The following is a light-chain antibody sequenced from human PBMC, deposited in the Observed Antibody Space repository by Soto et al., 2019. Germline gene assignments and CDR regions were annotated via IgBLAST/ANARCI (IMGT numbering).Light chain of an antibody. CDR1: TSDVGGYNR. CDR2: EVS. Sequence: QSALTQPASVSGSPGQSITISCTGTTSDVGGYNRVSWYQHHPGKAPKLMLYEVSNRPSGVSNRFSGSKSGNTASLTISGLQAEDEADYYCGSYTSPTTLDVFGSGTKLTVL. CDR3: GSYTSPTTLDV. V-gene: IGLV2-14*01. J-gene: IGLJ1*01.